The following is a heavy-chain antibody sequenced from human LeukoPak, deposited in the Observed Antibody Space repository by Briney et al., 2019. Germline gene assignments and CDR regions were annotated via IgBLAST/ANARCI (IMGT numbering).Heavy chain of an antibody. CDR3: ASPSGSYSEYFQH. J-gene: IGHJ1*01. Sequence: ASVKVSCKASGYTFTGYYMHWVRQAPGQGLEWMGRINPNSGGTNYAQKFQGRVTTTRDTSISTAYMELSRLRSDDTAVYYCASPSGSYSEYFQHWGQGTLVTVSS. CDR2: INPNSGGT. D-gene: IGHD1-26*01. V-gene: IGHV1-2*06. CDR1: GYTFTGYY.